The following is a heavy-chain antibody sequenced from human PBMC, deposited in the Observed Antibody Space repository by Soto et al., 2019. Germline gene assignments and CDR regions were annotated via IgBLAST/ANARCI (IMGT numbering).Heavy chain of an antibody. V-gene: IGHV1-3*01. D-gene: IGHD4-17*01. CDR1: GYTFTSYA. J-gene: IGHJ6*02. CDR2: INAGNGNT. CDR3: ARGPFPDYGDYYYYGMDV. Sequence: ASVKVSCKASGYTFTSYAIHWVRQAPGQRLEWMGWINAGNGNTKYSQKFQGRVTITRDTSASTAYMELSSLRSEDTAVYYCARGPFPDYGDYYYYGMDVWGQGTTVTVSS.